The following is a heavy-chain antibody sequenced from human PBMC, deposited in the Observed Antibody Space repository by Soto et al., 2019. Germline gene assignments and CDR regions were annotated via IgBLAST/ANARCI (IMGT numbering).Heavy chain of an antibody. D-gene: IGHD3-10*01. CDR1: GFTFSSHS. Sequence: QVQLVESGGGVVQPGRSLRLSCAASGFTFSSHSIQWVRQAPGKGLEWVAVISYDGSIKYYADSVKGRFTISRDNSKNTAYLQRNSLRAEDTGVFYCAREWSTSGDLDYWGQGTLVIVSS. V-gene: IGHV3-30-3*01. CDR2: ISYDGSIK. J-gene: IGHJ4*02. CDR3: AREWSTSGDLDY.